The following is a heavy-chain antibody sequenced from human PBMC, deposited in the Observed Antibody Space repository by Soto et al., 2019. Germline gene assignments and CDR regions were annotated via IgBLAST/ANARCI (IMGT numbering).Heavy chain of an antibody. CDR2: IYPGDSDT. CDR3: ASAPRPNYYGSGSYDLGIQDYFDY. V-gene: IGHV5-51*01. CDR1: GCSFANYC. J-gene: IGHJ4*02. D-gene: IGHD3-10*01. Sequence: PVESLQDWCKGAGCSFANYCVGWVRKMNGKGLEWMGIIYPGDSDTRYSPSFQGQVTISADKSISTAYLQMNSLRAEDTAVYYCASAPRPNYYGSGSYDLGIQDYFDYWGQGTLVTVSS.